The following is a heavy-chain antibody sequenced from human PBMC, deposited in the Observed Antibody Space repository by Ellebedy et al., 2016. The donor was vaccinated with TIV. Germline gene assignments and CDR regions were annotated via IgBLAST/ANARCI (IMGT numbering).Heavy chain of an antibody. Sequence: GESLKISCAVSGFPFSSYNMNWVRQAPGKGLEWVSSISGHSGNSQYADSVKGRFTISRDNSKNTLYLEMKSLRAEDTAVYYCAKDHGPGEQLWFQARYYGMDVWGQGTTVTVSS. V-gene: IGHV3-23*01. CDR1: GFPFSSYN. D-gene: IGHD5-18*01. CDR2: ISGHSGNS. CDR3: AKDHGPGEQLWFQARYYGMDV. J-gene: IGHJ6*02.